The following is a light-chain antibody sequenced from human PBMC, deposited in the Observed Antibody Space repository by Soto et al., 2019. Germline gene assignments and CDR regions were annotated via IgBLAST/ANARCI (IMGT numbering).Light chain of an antibody. CDR1: SSDVGGYNY. J-gene: IGLJ2*01. Sequence: QSVLTQPPSASGSPGQSVTISCTGTSSDVGGYNYVSWYQQHPGKAPRLVIFEVTKRPSGVPDRFSGSKSANTASLTVSGLQAEDEADYYCSSYAGTNHLVFGGGTKLTVL. CDR3: SSYAGTNHLV. V-gene: IGLV2-8*01. CDR2: EVT.